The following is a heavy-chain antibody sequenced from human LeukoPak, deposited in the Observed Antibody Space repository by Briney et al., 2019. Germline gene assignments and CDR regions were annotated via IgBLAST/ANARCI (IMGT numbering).Heavy chain of an antibody. Sequence: PSETLSLTCTVSGGSISSGDYYWSWIRQPPGKGLEWIGYIYYSGSTYYNPSLKSRVTISVDTSKNQFSLKLSSVTAADTAVYYCALYSGSYSFFYGWGQGTLVTVSS. CDR3: ALYSGSYSFFYG. J-gene: IGHJ4*02. D-gene: IGHD1-26*01. CDR1: GGSISSGDYY. V-gene: IGHV4-30-4*01. CDR2: IYYSGST.